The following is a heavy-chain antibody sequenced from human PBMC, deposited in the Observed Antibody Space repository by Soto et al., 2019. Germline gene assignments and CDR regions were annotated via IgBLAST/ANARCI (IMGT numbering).Heavy chain of an antibody. J-gene: IGHJ4*02. Sequence: ASVKVSCKASGYTFTSYDINWVRQATGQGLEWMGWMNPNSGNTGYAQKFQGRVTMTRNTSISTAYMELSSLRSEDTAVYCCARGRPSYYDSSGYYDFDYWGQGTLVTVSS. CDR2: MNPNSGNT. V-gene: IGHV1-8*01. CDR1: GYTFTSYD. D-gene: IGHD3-22*01. CDR3: ARGRPSYYDSSGYYDFDY.